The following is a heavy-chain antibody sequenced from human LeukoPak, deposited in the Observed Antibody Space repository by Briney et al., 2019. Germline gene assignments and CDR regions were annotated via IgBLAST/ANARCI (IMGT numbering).Heavy chain of an antibody. V-gene: IGHV3-53*01. J-gene: IGHJ4*02. CDR2: MYNNGNT. CDR1: GLTVSSKY. CDR3: ARVGGDRVAY. Sequence: GGSLRLSCAASGLTVSSKYMSWVRQAPGKGLEWVSVMYNNGNTHYADSVKGRFTISRDNAMNTLYLQMNSLRPEDTAVYYCARVGGDRVAYWGQGTLVAVSS. D-gene: IGHD4-17*01.